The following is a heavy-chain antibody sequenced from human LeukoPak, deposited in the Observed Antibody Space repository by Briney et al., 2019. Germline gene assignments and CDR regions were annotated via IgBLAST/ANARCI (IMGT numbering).Heavy chain of an antibody. CDR3: VRERDDFWSGFYKYYFDY. V-gene: IGHV4-61*02. Sequence: SETLSLTCTVSGGSVSSGSHYWSWIRQPAGKGLGWIGRIYISGSTNYNSFFKSRVTISQDTSKNQFSLKLGSVTAADTAVYAGVRERDDFWSGFYKYYFDYWGQGTLVTVSP. D-gene: IGHD3-3*01. J-gene: IGHJ4*02. CDR2: IYISGST. CDR1: GGSVSSGSHY.